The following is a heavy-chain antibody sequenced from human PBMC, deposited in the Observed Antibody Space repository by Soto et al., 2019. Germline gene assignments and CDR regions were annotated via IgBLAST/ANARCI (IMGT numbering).Heavy chain of an antibody. V-gene: IGHV3-21*04. D-gene: IGHD3-10*01. CDR1: GFTFSSYS. Sequence: GGSLRLSCAASGFTFSSYSMNWVRQAPGKGLEWVSSISSSSSYIYYADSVKGRFTISRDNSKNTLYLQMNSLRAEDTAVYYLAKVKAPGAYYYGMDVCGQGTTVTVS. J-gene: IGHJ6*01. CDR3: AKVKAPGAYYYGMDV. CDR2: ISSSSSYI.